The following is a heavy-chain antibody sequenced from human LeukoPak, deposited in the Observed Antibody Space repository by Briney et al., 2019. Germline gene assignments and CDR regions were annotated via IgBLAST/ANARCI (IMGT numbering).Heavy chain of an antibody. Sequence: PGGSLRLSCAASGFTFSSYAMSWVRQAPGKGLEWVSAISGSGGSTYYADSVKGRFTISRDNAKNTLYLQMNSLRAEDTAVYYCAREGCSSTSCHVDYWGQGTLVTVSS. CDR1: GFTFSSYA. D-gene: IGHD2-2*01. CDR3: AREGCSSTSCHVDY. V-gene: IGHV3-23*01. CDR2: ISGSGGST. J-gene: IGHJ4*02.